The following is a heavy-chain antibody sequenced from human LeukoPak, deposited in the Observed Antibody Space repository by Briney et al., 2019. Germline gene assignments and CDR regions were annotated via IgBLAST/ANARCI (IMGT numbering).Heavy chain of an antibody. CDR1: GGSFSGSN. D-gene: IGHD3-10*01. V-gene: IGHV4-59*08. J-gene: IGHJ1*01. Sequence: SETLSLTCTVPGGSFSGSNWSWIRQPPGKGLEWIEFVYYSGSSKYNPSLKSRVTISVDTSKNQFSLKLTSVTAADTAVYCCARYGSGSYSDDRYQHWGQGTLVTVSS. CDR3: ARYGSGSYSDDRYQH. CDR2: VYYSGSS.